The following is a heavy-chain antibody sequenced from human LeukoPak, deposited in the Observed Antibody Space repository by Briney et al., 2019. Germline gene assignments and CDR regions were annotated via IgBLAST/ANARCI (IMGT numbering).Heavy chain of an antibody. CDR1: GGTFSSYA. J-gene: IGHJ3*02. CDR2: IIPIFGTA. Sequence: SVKLSCKASGGTFSSYAISWVRQAPGQGLEWMGGIIPIFGTANYAQKCQGRVTITADKSTSTAYMELGSLRSEDTAVYYCARGGDSDAFDIWGQGTMVTVSS. D-gene: IGHD2-21*02. V-gene: IGHV1-69*06. CDR3: ARGGDSDAFDI.